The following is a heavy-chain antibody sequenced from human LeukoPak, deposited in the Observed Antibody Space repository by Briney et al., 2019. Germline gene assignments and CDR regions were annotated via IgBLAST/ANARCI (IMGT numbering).Heavy chain of an antibody. CDR2: IYYSGST. J-gene: IGHJ4*02. CDR1: GGSISSYY. D-gene: IGHD1-26*01. Sequence: SETLSLTCTVSGGSISSYYLGWIRQPPGKGLEWIGYIYYSGSTNYNPSLKSRVTISVDTSKNQFSLKLSSVTAADTAVYYCARASGSFDNDYWGQGTLVTVSS. CDR3: ARASGSFDNDY. V-gene: IGHV4-59*01.